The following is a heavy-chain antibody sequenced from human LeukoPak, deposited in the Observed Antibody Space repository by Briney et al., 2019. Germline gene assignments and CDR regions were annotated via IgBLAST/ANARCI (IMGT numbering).Heavy chain of an antibody. CDR1: GYTFTGYY. CDR2: INPSGGST. D-gene: IGHD3-9*01. Sequence: ASVKVSCKTSGYTFTGYYMHWVRQAPGQGLEWMGIINPSGGSTSYAQKFQGRVTMTRDMSTSTVYMELSSLRSEDTAVYYCARGIGYDILTGYGYYFDYWGQGTLVTVSS. J-gene: IGHJ4*02. CDR3: ARGIGYDILTGYGYYFDY. V-gene: IGHV1-46*01.